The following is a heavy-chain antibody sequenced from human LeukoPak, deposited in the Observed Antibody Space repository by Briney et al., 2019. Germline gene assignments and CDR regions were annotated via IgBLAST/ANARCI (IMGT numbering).Heavy chain of an antibody. J-gene: IGHJ4*02. D-gene: IGHD3-3*01. Sequence: PSETLSLTCTVSGGSISSGGYCWSWIRQPPGKGLEWIGDIFHSGSTYYNPSLKSRVTISVDRSKNQFSLKLSSVTAADTAVYYCARGLLYYDFWSGYLFDYWGQGTLVTVSS. V-gene: IGHV4-30-2*01. CDR3: ARGLLYYDFWSGYLFDY. CDR2: IFHSGST. CDR1: GGSISSGGYC.